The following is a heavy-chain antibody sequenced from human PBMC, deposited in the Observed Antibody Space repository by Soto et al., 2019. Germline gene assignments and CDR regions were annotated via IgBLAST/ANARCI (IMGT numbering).Heavy chain of an antibody. CDR2: FSGGGGST. V-gene: IGHV3-23*01. CDR3: ARYGDFVHYYYYGMDV. D-gene: IGHD4-17*01. J-gene: IGHJ6*02. Sequence: PGGSLRLSCAASGFTFSSYAMSWVRQAPGKGLEWVSGFSGGGGSTYYADSVKGRFTISGDNSKNTLYLQMNSLRAEDTAVYYCARYGDFVHYYYYGMDVWGQGTTVTVSS. CDR1: GFTFSSYA.